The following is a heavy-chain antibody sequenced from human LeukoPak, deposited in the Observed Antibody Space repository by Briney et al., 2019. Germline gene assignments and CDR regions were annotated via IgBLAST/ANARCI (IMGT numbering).Heavy chain of an antibody. J-gene: IGHJ4*02. V-gene: IGHV3-7*01. CDR3: ADPPSDF. CDR1: GFNFNTKW. Sequence: GGSLRLSCATSGFNFNTKWMTWVRQAPGKGLEWVANINQDGSEKYHGHSVKGRFIISRDNAKRSLFLEMSSLRAEDTAVYYCADPPSDFWGQGTLVAVSS. CDR2: INQDGSEK.